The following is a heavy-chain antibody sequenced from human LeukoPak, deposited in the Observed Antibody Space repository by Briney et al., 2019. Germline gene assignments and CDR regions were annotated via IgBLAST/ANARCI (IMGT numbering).Heavy chain of an antibody. CDR2: MNPNSGNT. D-gene: IGHD5-18*01. V-gene: IGHV1-8*01. J-gene: IGHJ6*03. CDR3: ARDGSSYLYVDTAMGYMDV. CDR1: GYTFTSYD. Sequence: ASVKVSCKASGYTFTSYDINWVRQATGQGLEWMGWMNPNSGNTGYAQKFQGRVTMTRNTSISTAYMELSSLRSEDTAVYYCARDGSSYLYVDTAMGYMDVWGKGTTVTISS.